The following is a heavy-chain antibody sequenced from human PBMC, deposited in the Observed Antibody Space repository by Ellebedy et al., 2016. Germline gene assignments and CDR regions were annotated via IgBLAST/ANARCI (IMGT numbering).Heavy chain of an antibody. CDR2: ISGSGGST. J-gene: IGHJ6*03. CDR3: AKDMGLPYYYYYYYMDV. CDR1: GFTFSSYW. Sequence: GESLKISCAASGFTFSSYWMHWVRQAPGKGLEWVSAISGSGGSTYYADSVKGRFTISRDNSKNTLYLQMNSLRAEDTAVYYCAKDMGLPYYYYYYYMDVWGKGTTVTVSS. D-gene: IGHD3-10*01. V-gene: IGHV3-23*01.